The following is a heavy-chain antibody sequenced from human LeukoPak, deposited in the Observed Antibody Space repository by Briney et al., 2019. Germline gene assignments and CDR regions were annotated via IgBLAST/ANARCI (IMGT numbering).Heavy chain of an antibody. Sequence: PSQTLSLTCTVSGGSISSYYWSWIRQPAGKGLEWIGRIYTSGSTNYNPSLRSRVTMSVDTSKNQFSLKLSSVTAADTAVYYCARDGGRDSTYWYYYWGQGTLVTVSS. CDR2: IYTSGST. CDR3: ARDGGRDSTYWYYY. V-gene: IGHV4-4*07. CDR1: GGSISSYY. J-gene: IGHJ4*02. D-gene: IGHD6-13*01.